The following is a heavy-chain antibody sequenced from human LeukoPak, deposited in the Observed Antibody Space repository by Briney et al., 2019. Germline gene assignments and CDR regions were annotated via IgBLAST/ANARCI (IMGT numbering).Heavy chain of an antibody. CDR3: ARDVDYANPRHDY. CDR1: GFTLSSYY. D-gene: IGHD4/OR15-4a*01. V-gene: IGHV3-7*01. J-gene: IGHJ4*02. Sequence: GGSLRLSCAASGFTLSSYYMSCVRQAPGKGLEWVANIKQDGSEKYYVDSLKGRFTISRDNAKNSVYLQMNSLRAEDTAVYYCARDVDYANPRHDYWGQGTLVTVSS. CDR2: IKQDGSEK.